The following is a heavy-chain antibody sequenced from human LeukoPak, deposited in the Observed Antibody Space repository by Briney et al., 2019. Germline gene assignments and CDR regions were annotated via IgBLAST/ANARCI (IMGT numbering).Heavy chain of an antibody. V-gene: IGHV3-53*01. CDR1: GFTVITND. CDR3: ARGVEPLAANTLAY. D-gene: IGHD1-14*01. J-gene: IGHJ4*02. CDR2: LYSDGNT. Sequence: PGGSLRLSCAASGFTVITNDMTWVRQAPGKGLKWVSVLYSDGNTKYADSVQGRFTISRDNSKNTLYLEMNSLSPDGTAVYYCARGVEPLAANTLAYWGQGTLVTVSS.